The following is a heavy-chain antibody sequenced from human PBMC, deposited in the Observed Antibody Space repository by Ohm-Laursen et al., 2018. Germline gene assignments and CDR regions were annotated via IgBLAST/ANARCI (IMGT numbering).Heavy chain of an antibody. D-gene: IGHD2-15*01. CDR2: INPNTGGT. CDR1: GYTFTGYY. V-gene: IGHV1-2*02. J-gene: IGHJ4*02. Sequence: AASVKVSCKASGYTFTGYYMHWVRQAPGQGLEWMGWINPNTGGTNYAQKFQGRVTMTRDTSISTAYMELSRLTSDDTAVYYCAREVGFCSGGSCYSDYWGQGTLVTVSS. CDR3: AREVGFCSGGSCYSDY.